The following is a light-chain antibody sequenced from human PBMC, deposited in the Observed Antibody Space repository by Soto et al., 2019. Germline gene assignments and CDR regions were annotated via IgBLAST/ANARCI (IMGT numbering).Light chain of an antibody. J-gene: IGLJ1*01. CDR2: TTN. V-gene: IGLV1-44*01. CDR1: SSNIGNNP. CDR3: AAWDDSLSGDV. Sequence: QSALTQPPSASGTPWQRVTISCSGDSSNIGNNPVNWYQQLPGTAPKLLIYTTNQRPSGVPDRFSGSKSDTSASLAISGLQSEDEADYYCAAWDDSLSGDVFGTGTKVTVL.